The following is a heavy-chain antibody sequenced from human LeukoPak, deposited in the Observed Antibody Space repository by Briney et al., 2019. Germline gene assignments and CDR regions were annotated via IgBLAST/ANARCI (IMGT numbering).Heavy chain of an antibody. Sequence: PGGSLRLSCAASGFTFSSYGMHWVRQAPGKGLEWVAFIRYDGSNKYYADSVKGRFTISRDNSKNTLYLQMNSLRAEDTAVYYCARGGTPHYYDILTGHRISYYYYYMDVWGKGTTVTISS. CDR1: GFTFSSYG. CDR2: IRYDGSNK. CDR3: ARGGTPHYYDILTGHRISYYYYYMDV. J-gene: IGHJ6*03. V-gene: IGHV3-30*02. D-gene: IGHD3-9*01.